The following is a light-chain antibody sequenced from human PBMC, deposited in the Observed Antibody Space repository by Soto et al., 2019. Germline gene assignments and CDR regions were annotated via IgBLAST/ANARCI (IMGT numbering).Light chain of an antibody. Sequence: DIQMTQSPSSLSASVGDRVTITCRASQTIYNYLNWYQQKPGKAPKVLIYAASSLQGGVPSRFSGRGSGTDFTLTISSLQPADFATYYCQQSFTTPYTFGQGTRLDIK. CDR1: QTIYNY. J-gene: IGKJ2*01. CDR3: QQSFTTPYT. V-gene: IGKV1-39*01. CDR2: AAS.